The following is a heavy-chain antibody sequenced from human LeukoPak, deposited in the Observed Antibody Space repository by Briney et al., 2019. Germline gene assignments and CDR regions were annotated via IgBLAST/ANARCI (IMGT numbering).Heavy chain of an antibody. CDR1: GYTFTNYG. J-gene: IGHJ4*02. Sequence: SVTVSCKASGYTFTNYGIGWVRQAPGQGLEWMGGIIPIFGTANYAQKFQGRVTITADESTSTAYMELSSLRSEDTAVYYCARSWDSSGYFDYWGQGTLVTVSS. CDR2: IIPIFGTA. CDR3: ARSWDSSGYFDY. D-gene: IGHD3-22*01. V-gene: IGHV1-69*13.